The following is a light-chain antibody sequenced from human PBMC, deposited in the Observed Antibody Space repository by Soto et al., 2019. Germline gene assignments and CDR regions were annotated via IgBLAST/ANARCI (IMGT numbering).Light chain of an antibody. V-gene: IGLV2-14*01. CDR2: DVS. J-gene: IGLJ2*01. CDR3: SSYTSSSTLVV. Sequence: QSALTQPASVSGSPGQSITISCTGTSSDVGGYNYVSWYQQHPGKAPKLMIYDVSNRPSGVSNRFSGSKSGNTASLTISGLQAEDEADYYCSSYTSSSTLVVLGGGTKLTV. CDR1: SSDVGGYNY.